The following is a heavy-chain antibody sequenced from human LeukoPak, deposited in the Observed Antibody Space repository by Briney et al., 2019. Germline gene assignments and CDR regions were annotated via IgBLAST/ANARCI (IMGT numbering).Heavy chain of an antibody. D-gene: IGHD2-2*02. J-gene: IGHJ6*03. V-gene: IGHV1-46*01. CDR1: GYTFTGYY. CDR2: INPSGGST. Sequence: VASVKVSCKASGYTFTGYYMHWVRQAPGQGLEWMGWINPSGGSTSYAQKFQGRVTMTRDMSTSTVYMELSSLRSEDTAVYYCARVAAEVVGVPGAIGFGWLRRDYYYMDVWGKGTTVTVSS. CDR3: ARVAAEVVGVPGAIGFGWLRRDYYYMDV.